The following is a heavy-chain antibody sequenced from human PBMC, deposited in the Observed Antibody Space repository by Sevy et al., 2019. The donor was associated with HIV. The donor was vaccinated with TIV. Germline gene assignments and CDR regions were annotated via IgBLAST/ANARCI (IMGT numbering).Heavy chain of an antibody. CDR2: IRSSGSDI. CDR3: VRNGGAYDSGFDP. V-gene: IGHV3-21*05. CDR1: GFTFSSYG. Sequence: GGSLRLSCAASGFTFSSYGMHWVRQAPGKGLEWVSKIRSSGSDIYYADSVKGRFTISRDNAKDSLNLQMNSLRAEDTAVYYCVRNGGAYDSGFDPWGQGTLVTVSS. J-gene: IGHJ5*02. D-gene: IGHD3-22*01.